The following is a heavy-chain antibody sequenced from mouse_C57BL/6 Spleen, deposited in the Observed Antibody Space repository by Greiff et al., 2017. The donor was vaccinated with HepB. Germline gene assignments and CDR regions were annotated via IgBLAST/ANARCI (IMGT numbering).Heavy chain of an antibody. V-gene: IGHV1-82*01. Sequence: QVQLKQSGPELVKPGASVKISCKASGYAFSSSWMNWVKQRPGKGLEWIGRIYPGDGDTNYNGKFKGKATLTADKSSSTAYMQLSSLTSEDSAVYFCARPYSNSYAMDYWGQGTSVTVSS. CDR1: GYAFSSSW. CDR3: ARPYSNSYAMDY. D-gene: IGHD2-5*01. CDR2: IYPGDGDT. J-gene: IGHJ4*01.